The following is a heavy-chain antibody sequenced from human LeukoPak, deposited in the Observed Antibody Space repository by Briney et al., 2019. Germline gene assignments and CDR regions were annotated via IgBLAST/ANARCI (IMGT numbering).Heavy chain of an antibody. D-gene: IGHD2-2*03. J-gene: IGHJ4*02. CDR2: IYYSGST. V-gene: IGHV4-39*01. CDR1: GGSISSSSYY. CDR3: ARQGALGIVVVPAAIRTFDY. Sequence: KPSETLSLTCTVSGGSISSSSYYWGWIRQPPGKGLEWIGSIYYSGSTYYNPSLKSRVTISVDTSKNRLSLKVSSVTAADTAVYYCARQGALGIVVVPAAIRTFDYWGQGTLVTVSS.